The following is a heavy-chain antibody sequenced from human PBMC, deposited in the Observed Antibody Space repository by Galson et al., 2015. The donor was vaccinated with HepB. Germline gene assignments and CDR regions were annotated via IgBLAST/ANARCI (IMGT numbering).Heavy chain of an antibody. CDR2: ITPIFGTA. V-gene: IGHV1-69*13. Sequence: SVKVSCKASGGTLSSYATVWVRQAPGQGLEWMGGITPIFGTANSAQRFQGRVTLTADESTRTAYMELSSLTSEDTAVYYCARGYPAGSIFSPLWHDAFDIWGQGTMITLSS. CDR1: GGTLSSYA. CDR3: ARGYPAGSIFSPLWHDAFDI. D-gene: IGHD3-3*02. J-gene: IGHJ3*02.